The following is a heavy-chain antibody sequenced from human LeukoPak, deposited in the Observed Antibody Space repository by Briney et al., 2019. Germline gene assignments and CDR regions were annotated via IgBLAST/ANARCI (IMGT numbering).Heavy chain of an antibody. CDR1: GYSISSGYY. Sequence: SETLSLTCAVSGYSISSGYYWGWIRQPPGKGLEWIGSIYHSGSAYYNPSLKSRVTISVDTSKNQFSLKLSSVTAADTAVYYCARTSTWFDPWGQGTLVTVSS. CDR3: ARTSTWFDP. V-gene: IGHV4-38-2*01. J-gene: IGHJ5*02. D-gene: IGHD2/OR15-2a*01. CDR2: IYHSGSA.